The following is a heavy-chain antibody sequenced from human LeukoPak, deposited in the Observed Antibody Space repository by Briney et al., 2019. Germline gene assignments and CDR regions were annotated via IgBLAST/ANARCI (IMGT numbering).Heavy chain of an antibody. Sequence: GGSLRLSCAASEFTFSDDWMSWVRQAPGKGLEWVGRIKSKTDGGTTDYAAPVKGRFTISRDDSKNLLHLQMKSLKTDDTGVYYCSTGAFWGQGTLVTVSS. CDR1: EFTFSDDW. CDR2: IKSKTDGGTT. J-gene: IGHJ4*02. V-gene: IGHV3-15*01. CDR3: STGAF.